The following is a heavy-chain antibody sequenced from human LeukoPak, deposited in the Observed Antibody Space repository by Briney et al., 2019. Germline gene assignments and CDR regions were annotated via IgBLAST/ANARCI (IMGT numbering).Heavy chain of an antibody. Sequence: GGSLRLSCAASGFTFRSCWMSWVRQAPGKGLEWVANIRQDGSEKYYVDSVRGRFTISRDNAKNSLYLQMNSLRAEDTAVYYCATPGQWELGALDIWGLGTPVTVSS. D-gene: IGHD1-26*01. CDR2: IRQDGSEK. V-gene: IGHV3-7*01. CDR3: ATPGQWELGALDI. J-gene: IGHJ3*02. CDR1: GFTFRSCW.